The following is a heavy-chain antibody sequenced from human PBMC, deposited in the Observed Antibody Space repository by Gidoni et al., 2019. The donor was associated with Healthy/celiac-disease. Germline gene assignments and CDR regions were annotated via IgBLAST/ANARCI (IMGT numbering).Heavy chain of an antibody. CDR3: ARGHVVAATSYYFDY. Sequence: QVQLQQWGAGLFKPSETLSLTCAVYCGSLSGYYWSWIRQPPGKGLKWIWEINHSGSTNYNPSLKSRVTISVDTSKGQFSLKISSVTAAVTAVYYCARGHVVAATSYYFDYWGQGTLVTVSS. CDR2: INHSGST. J-gene: IGHJ4*02. CDR1: CGSLSGYY. V-gene: IGHV4-34*01. D-gene: IGHD2-15*01.